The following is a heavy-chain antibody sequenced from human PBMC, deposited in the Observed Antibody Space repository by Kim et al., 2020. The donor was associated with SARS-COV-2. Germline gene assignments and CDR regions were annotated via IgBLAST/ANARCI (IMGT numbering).Heavy chain of an antibody. D-gene: IGHD6-13*01. J-gene: IGHJ4*02. V-gene: IGHV6-1*01. CDR3: ARDLGQSSSWSFDY. Sequence: YAASVKSRITINPATSKNQFSLQLNSVTPEHTAVYYCARDLGQSSSWSFDYWGQGSLVTVSS.